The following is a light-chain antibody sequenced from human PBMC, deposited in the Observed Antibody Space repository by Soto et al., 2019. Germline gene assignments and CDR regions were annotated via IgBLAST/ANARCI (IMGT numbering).Light chain of an antibody. Sequence: DIQLTQSPSSLSPSVGDRITLSCRASQSISRNLNWYQQMPGKAPSLLIYAARDSQSGVPGRFSGSGSGTEFNLTISSLQPEDLATYYCQQSHSTPYTFGQGTKLEI. CDR3: QQSHSTPYT. J-gene: IGKJ2*01. CDR1: QSISRN. V-gene: IGKV1-39*01. CDR2: AAR.